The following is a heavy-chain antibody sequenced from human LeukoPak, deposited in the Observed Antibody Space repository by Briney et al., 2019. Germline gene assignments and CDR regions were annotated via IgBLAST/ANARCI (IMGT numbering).Heavy chain of an antibody. Sequence: TGESLKISCKGSGYTFTNYWIGWVRQMPGRGLEWMGIIYPGDSDTRYSPSFQGQVTIPADKSISTAFLQWSSLKASDIGIYYCARGIAKAAVTTFDFWGPGTLVTVSS. J-gene: IGHJ5*01. D-gene: IGHD4-11*01. V-gene: IGHV5-51*01. CDR1: GYTFTNYW. CDR2: IYPGDSDT. CDR3: ARGIAKAAVTTFDF.